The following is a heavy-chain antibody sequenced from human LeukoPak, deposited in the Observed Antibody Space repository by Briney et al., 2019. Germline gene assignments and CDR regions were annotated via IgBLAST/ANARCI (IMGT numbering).Heavy chain of an antibody. D-gene: IGHD5-24*01. CDR2: MNPNSGNT. V-gene: IGHV1-8*01. CDR3: VRAMAPLDTFNYQYAMDV. CDR1: GYTFNNYD. Sequence: ASVKVSCKASGYTFNNYDINWVRQAPGQRLEWMGWMNPNSGNTGYAQRFQGRFTLTRETFISTAYMELSSLRSDDTAVYYCVRAMAPLDTFNYQYAMDVWGQGTMVTVSS. J-gene: IGHJ6*02.